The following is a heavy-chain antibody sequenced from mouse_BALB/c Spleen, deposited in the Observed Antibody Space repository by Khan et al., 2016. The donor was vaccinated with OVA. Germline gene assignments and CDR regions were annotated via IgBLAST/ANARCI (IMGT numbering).Heavy chain of an antibody. Sequence: VQLQQSGPELVKPGASVKISYKASGYSFTGYFMNWVMQSHGKSLEWIGRINPHIGETFYNPKFKGKATLTADESSSTAHMELRSLASEDSAVYYCARIYGSDFDYWGQGTTLTVSS. V-gene: IGHV1-20*02. J-gene: IGHJ2*01. CDR3: ARIYGSDFDY. CDR1: GYSFTGYF. D-gene: IGHD1-1*01. CDR2: INPHIGET.